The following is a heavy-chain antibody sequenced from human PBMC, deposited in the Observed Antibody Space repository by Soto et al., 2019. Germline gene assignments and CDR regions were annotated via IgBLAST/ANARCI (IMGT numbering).Heavy chain of an antibody. CDR2: INAGNGNT. D-gene: IGHD4-17*01. CDR1: GYTFTSYA. CDR3: ATVHYGDYVFYYYGMDV. Sequence: ASVKVSCKASGYTFTSYAMHWVRQAPGQRLEWMGWINAGNGNTKYSQKFQGRVTITRDTSASTAYMELSSLRSEDTAVYYCATVHYGDYVFYYYGMDVWGQGTTVTVSS. V-gene: IGHV1-3*01. J-gene: IGHJ6*02.